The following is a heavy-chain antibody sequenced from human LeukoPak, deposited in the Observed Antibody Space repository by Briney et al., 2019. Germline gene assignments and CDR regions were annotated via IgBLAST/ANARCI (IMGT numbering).Heavy chain of an antibody. V-gene: IGHV3-23*01. D-gene: IGHD3-16*01. CDR3: AKGGWGTVLDY. CDR2: ISGSGDST. Sequence: GGSLRLSCAASGFAFSNYAMPWVRQAPGKGLEWVSTISGSGDSTYYSDSVKGRFTISRDNSENTLYLQLNSLRAEDTAVYYCAKGGWGTVLDYWGQGTLVTVSP. CDR1: GFAFSNYA. J-gene: IGHJ4*02.